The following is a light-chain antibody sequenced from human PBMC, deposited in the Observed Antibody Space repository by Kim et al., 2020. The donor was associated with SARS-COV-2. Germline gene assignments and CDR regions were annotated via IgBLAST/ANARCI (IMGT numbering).Light chain of an antibody. CDR2: QDS. V-gene: IGLV3-1*01. CDR3: QAWDSTTAV. Sequence: VSPGQTASINCSGDKLGDKYACWYQQKPGQSPVLVIYQDSKRPSGIPERFSGSNSGNTATLTISGTQAMDEADYYCQAWDSTTAVFGGGTQLTVL. CDR1: KLGDKY. J-gene: IGLJ2*01.